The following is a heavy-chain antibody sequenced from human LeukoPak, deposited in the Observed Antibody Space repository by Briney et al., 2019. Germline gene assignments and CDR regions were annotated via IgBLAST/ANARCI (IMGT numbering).Heavy chain of an antibody. CDR2: IKSRADGGST. CDR3: ATEFYSNGYNF. D-gene: IGHD5-24*01. V-gene: IGHV3-15*01. J-gene: IGHJ4*02. CDR1: GFTFSSAW. Sequence: GGSLRLSCAASGFTFSSAWMTWVRQPPGKGLEWVGHIKSRADGGSTDYSAPVKGRFTVSRDDSKNTVYLQMNSLKTEDSAVYYCATEFYSNGYNFWGQGTPVTVSS.